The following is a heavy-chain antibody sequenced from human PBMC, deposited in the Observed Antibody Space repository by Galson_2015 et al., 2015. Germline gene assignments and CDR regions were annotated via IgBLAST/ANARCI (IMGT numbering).Heavy chain of an antibody. CDR2: MKPNSGNT. V-gene: IGHV1-8*01. CDR3: ARAPLGSSSGWNDY. D-gene: IGHD6-19*01. CDR1: GYTFTSSD. J-gene: IGHJ4*02. Sequence: SVKVSCKASGYTFTSSDINWVRQATGQGLEWVGWMKPNSGNTGYAQKFQGRVTMTRNTSISTAYMELSSLRSEDTAVYYCARAPLGSSSGWNDYWGQGTLVTVSS.